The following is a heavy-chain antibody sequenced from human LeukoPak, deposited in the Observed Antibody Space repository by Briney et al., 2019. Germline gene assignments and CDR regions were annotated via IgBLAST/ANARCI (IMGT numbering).Heavy chain of an antibody. CDR3: TSQVYRWFGELSDY. Sequence: GGSLRLSCAASGFTFSNAWMSWVRHAPREGLEWGGRIKSKTDGGKTNHAAAVKGRLTSSRDDSKHTMYLQMNGLKTEDTAVYCCTSQVYRWFGELSDYWGQGTLVTVSS. J-gene: IGHJ4*02. CDR2: IKSKTDGGKT. CDR1: GFTFSNAW. V-gene: IGHV3-15*01. D-gene: IGHD3-10*01.